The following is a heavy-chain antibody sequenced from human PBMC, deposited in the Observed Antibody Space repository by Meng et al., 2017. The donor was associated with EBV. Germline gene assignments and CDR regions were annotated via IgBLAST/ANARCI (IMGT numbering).Heavy chain of an antibody. V-gene: IGHV3-23*04. J-gene: IGHJ4*02. CDR3: AKGHYYGSGSYYKPIDY. Sequence: EVQLVESGGGLVQPGGSLRLSCAALGFTFSSYAMSWVRQAPGKGLEWVSAISGSGGSTYYADSVKGRFTISRDNSKNTLYLQMNSLRAEDTAVYYCAKGHYYGSGSYYKPIDYWGQGTLVTVAS. D-gene: IGHD3-10*01. CDR2: ISGSGGST. CDR1: GFTFSSYA.